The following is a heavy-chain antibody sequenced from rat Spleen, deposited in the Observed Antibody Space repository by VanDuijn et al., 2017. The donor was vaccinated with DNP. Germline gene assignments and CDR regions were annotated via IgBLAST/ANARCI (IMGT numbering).Heavy chain of an antibody. V-gene: IGHV5-25*01. CDR2: ISPSGGST. CDR3: ARQGGSGWYFDF. CDR1: GFTFSNYD. Sequence: EVQLVESGGGLVQPGRSLKLSCAASGFTFSNYDMAWVRQAPTKGLEWVASISPSGGSTYYRDSVKGRFTVSRDNAKSSLYLQMDSLRSEDTATYYCARQGGSGWYFDFWGPGTMVTVSS. J-gene: IGHJ1*01.